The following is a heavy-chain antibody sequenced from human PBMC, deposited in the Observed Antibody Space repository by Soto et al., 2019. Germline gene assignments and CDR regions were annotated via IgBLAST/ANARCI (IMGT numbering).Heavy chain of an antibody. CDR2: IWYDGSNK. CDR3: ARDDVLRLSGAFDI. V-gene: IGHV3-33*01. J-gene: IGHJ3*02. D-gene: IGHD3-3*01. Sequence: GGSLRLSCAASGFTFSSYGMHWVRQAPGKGLEWVAVIWYDGSNKYYADSVKGRFTISRDNSKNTLYLQMNSLRAEDTAVYYCARDDVLRLSGAFDIWGQGTMVTVSS. CDR1: GFTFSSYG.